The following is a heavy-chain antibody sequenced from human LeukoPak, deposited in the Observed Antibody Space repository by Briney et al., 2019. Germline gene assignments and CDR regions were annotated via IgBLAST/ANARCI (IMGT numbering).Heavy chain of an antibody. J-gene: IGHJ4*02. CDR3: ARDSAFADY. CDR1: GYTFTSYG. Sequence: ASVKVCCKTSGYTFTSYGISWVRQAPGQGLEWMGWISAYNGNTKYSQKFQDRLTITRDTSASTGYMELSSLISEDTAIYYCARDSAFADYWGQGTLVTVSS. D-gene: IGHD3-3*02. V-gene: IGHV1-18*01. CDR2: ISAYNGNT.